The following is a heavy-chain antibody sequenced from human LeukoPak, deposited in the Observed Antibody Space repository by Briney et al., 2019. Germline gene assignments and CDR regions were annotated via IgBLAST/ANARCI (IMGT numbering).Heavy chain of an antibody. D-gene: IGHD3-16*01. J-gene: IGHJ4*02. V-gene: IGHV3-21*04. CDR2: ISTSSSYI. Sequence: GGSLRLSCAASGFTFRSYSMNWVRPAPGKGLEWVSSISTSSSYIYYADSVKGRFTISRDNAKNLLYLQMNSLRAEDTAVYHCARDRSTNSYAEYFFDYWGQGTLVTVSS. CDR3: ARDRSTNSYAEYFFDY. CDR1: GFTFRSYS.